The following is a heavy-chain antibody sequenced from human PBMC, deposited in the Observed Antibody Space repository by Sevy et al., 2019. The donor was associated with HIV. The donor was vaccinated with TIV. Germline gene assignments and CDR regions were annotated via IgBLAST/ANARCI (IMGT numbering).Heavy chain of an antibody. V-gene: IGHV3-23*01. J-gene: IGHJ4*02. D-gene: IGHD3-9*01. CDR2: ISASGGST. CDR3: AKEETTGYI. Sequence: GGCLSLSCTASGFTFSSYVISWVRQAPGKGLEWVSTISASGGSTYYADSVKGRFTISRDNSKKNVYLDMNSLRAEDTAIFYCAKEETTGYIWGQGTLVTVSS. CDR1: GFTFSSYV.